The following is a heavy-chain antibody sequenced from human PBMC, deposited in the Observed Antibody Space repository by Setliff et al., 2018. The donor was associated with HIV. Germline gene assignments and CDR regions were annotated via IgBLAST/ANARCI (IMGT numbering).Heavy chain of an antibody. V-gene: IGHV1-46*01. Sequence: ASVKVSCKASGYTSTSYYMHWVRQAPGQGLEWMGIIKPSGGSTSYAQKFQGRVTMTRDTSTSTVYMELSSLRSEDTAVYYCARDPNRIAVAGTFDYWGQGTLVTVS. J-gene: IGHJ4*02. CDR1: GYTSTSYY. D-gene: IGHD6-19*01. CDR3: ARDPNRIAVAGTFDY. CDR2: IKPSGGST.